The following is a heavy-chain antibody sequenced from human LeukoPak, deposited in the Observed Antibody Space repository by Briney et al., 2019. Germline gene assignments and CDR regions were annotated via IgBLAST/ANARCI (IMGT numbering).Heavy chain of an antibody. Sequence: GASLRLSCAASGFTFSNYAMSWVRQAPGKGLEWVAVISYDGSNKYYADSVKGRFTISRDNSKNTLYLQMNSLRAEDTAVYYCAREVRFLEWLLSPPLDYWGQGTLVTVSS. CDR1: GFTFSNYA. CDR2: ISYDGSNK. D-gene: IGHD3-3*01. J-gene: IGHJ4*02. V-gene: IGHV3-30-3*01. CDR3: AREVRFLEWLLSPPLDY.